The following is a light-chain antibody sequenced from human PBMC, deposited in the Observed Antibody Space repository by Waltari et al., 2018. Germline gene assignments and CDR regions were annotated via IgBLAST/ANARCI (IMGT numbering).Light chain of an antibody. CDR1: SSNIGANYD. V-gene: IGLV1-40*01. CDR2: ANS. J-gene: IGLJ2*01. CDR3: QSYDSSLSGVV. Sequence: QSVLTQPPSVSGAPGQRVTISCTGGSSNIGANYDVPWYQQLPGTAPKLLIYANSNRPSGVPDRFSGSKSGTSASLAITGLQAGDETDYYCQSYDSSLSGVVFGGGTKLTVL.